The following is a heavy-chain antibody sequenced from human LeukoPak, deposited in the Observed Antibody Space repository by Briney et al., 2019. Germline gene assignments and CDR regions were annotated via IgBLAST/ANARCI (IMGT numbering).Heavy chain of an antibody. J-gene: IGHJ4*02. Sequence: SETLSLTCTLSGGSISSGGYYWSWIRQHPGKGLEWIGYIYHSGSTYYNPSLKSRVTISVDTSKNQFSLKLSSVTAADTAVYYCARSYYYDSSGYPDWDQGTLVTVSS. CDR3: ARSYYYDSSGYPD. V-gene: IGHV4-31*03. D-gene: IGHD3-22*01. CDR2: IYHSGST. CDR1: GGSISSGGYY.